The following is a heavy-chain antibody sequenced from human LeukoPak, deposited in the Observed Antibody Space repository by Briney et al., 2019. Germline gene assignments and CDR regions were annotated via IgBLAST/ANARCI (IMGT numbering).Heavy chain of an antibody. CDR1: GYTFTSYA. J-gene: IGHJ5*02. Sequence: ASVKVSCKASGYTFTSYAMHWVRQAPGQRLEWMGWINAGNGNTRYSQKFQGRVTITRDTSASTAYMELSSLRSEDTAVYYCARDSRLAAAGRYNWFDPWGQGTLVTVSS. V-gene: IGHV1-3*01. CDR3: ARDSRLAAAGRYNWFDP. CDR2: INAGNGNT. D-gene: IGHD6-13*01.